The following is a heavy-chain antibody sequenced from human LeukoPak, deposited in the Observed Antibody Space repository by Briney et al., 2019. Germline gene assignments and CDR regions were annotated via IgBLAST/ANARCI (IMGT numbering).Heavy chain of an antibody. CDR3: ARQPLIRLIAIDAFDI. Sequence: PSETLSLTCTVSGGSIRRDYWSWIRQPPGKGLEWIGSIYYSGSTYYNPSLKSRVTISVDTSKNQFSLKLSSVTAADTAVYYCARQPLIRLIAIDAFDIWGQGTMVTVSS. V-gene: IGHV4-39*07. D-gene: IGHD3-16*01. CDR1: GGSIRRDY. CDR2: IYYSGST. J-gene: IGHJ3*02.